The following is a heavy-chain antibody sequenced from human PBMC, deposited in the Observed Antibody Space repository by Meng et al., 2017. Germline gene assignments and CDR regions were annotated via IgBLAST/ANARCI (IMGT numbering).Heavy chain of an antibody. Sequence: VRLVQSGAWVTKPGSSGKVSCKASGGTFSSYATSWVRQAPGQGLEWMGGIIPIFGTANYAQKFQGRVTITADESTSTAYMELSSLRSEDTAVYYCARARRGGSGSYSTFYDAFDIWGQGTMVTVSS. CDR2: IIPIFGTA. CDR3: ARARRGGSGSYSTFYDAFDI. J-gene: IGHJ3*02. V-gene: IGHV1-69*01. CDR1: GGTFSSYA. D-gene: IGHD3-10*01.